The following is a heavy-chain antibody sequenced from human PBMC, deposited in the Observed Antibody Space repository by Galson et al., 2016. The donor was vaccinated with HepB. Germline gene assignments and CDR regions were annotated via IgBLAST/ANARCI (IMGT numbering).Heavy chain of an antibody. J-gene: IGHJ6*02. CDR1: GVAVRTNY. CDR3: ARNDVLKVFHGMDV. V-gene: IGHV4-59*02. CDR2: ISYSGTA. D-gene: IGHD6-6*01. Sequence: ETLSLTCSVSGVAVRTNYWSWVRHLPGKGLEWLGYISYSGTADYNPSLTSRVSISMDKSKNQASLKLNSTTAADTAVYYCARNDVLKVFHGMDVWGPGTTVTVSS.